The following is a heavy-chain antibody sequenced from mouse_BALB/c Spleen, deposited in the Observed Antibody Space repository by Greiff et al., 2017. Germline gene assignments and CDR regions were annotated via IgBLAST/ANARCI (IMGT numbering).Heavy chain of an antibody. V-gene: IGHV1S127*01. CDR2: IDPSDSYT. D-gene: IGHD2-10*01. J-gene: IGHJ2*01. Sequence: QVQLQQPGAELVKPGASVKMSCKASGYTFTSYWMHWVKQRPGQGLEWIGVIDPSDSYTSYNQKFKGKATLTVDTSSSTAYMQLSSLTSEDSAVYYCTRDPSYYGNYKDYGGQGTTLTVSS. CDR3: TRDPSYYGNYKDY. CDR1: GYTFTSYW.